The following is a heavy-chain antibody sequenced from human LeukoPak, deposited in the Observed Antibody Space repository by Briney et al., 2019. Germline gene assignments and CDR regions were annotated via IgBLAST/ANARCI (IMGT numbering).Heavy chain of an antibody. D-gene: IGHD6-6*01. Sequence: GASVKVSCKASGYAFTSYDINWVRQATGQGLEWMGWMNPNSGNIGYAQKFQGRVTMTRNTSISTAYMELSSLRSEDTAVYYCARVPAKRASSSSVWGQGTLVTVSS. J-gene: IGHJ4*02. V-gene: IGHV1-8*01. CDR1: GYAFTSYD. CDR3: ARVPAKRASSSSV. CDR2: MNPNSGNI.